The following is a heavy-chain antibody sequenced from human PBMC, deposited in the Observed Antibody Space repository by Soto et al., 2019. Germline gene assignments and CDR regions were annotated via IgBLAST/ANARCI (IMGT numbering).Heavy chain of an antibody. D-gene: IGHD6-19*01. V-gene: IGHV4-39*01. Sequence: QLQLQESGPGLVKASETLSLTCTVSGGSITRNNHFWGWIRQSPGKGLEWIGSIQYGGTTNYNPPLKSRVIVSAETSKNQFSLMMNSVTAADTAVYYCARLGSSGWYQGSYFDYWGQGTLVTVSS. J-gene: IGHJ4*02. CDR2: IQYGGTT. CDR3: ARLGSSGWYQGSYFDY. CDR1: GGSITRNNHF.